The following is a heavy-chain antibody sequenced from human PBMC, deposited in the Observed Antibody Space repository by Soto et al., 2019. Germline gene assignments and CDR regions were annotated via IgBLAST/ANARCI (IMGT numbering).Heavy chain of an antibody. D-gene: IGHD3-10*01. V-gene: IGHV4-30-4*01. CDR1: GGSISSGDYY. CDR2: IYYSGST. J-gene: IGHJ5*02. CDR3: ARGEGYYYGSGSINWFDP. Sequence: SETLSLTCTVSGGSISSGDYYWSWIRQPPGKGLEWIGYIYYSGSTYYNPSLKSRVTISVDTSKNQFSLKLSSVTAADTAVYYCARGEGYYYGSGSINWFDPWGQGTLVTVSS.